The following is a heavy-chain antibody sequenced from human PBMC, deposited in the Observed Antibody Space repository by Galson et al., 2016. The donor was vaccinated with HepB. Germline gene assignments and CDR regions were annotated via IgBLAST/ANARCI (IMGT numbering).Heavy chain of an antibody. V-gene: IGHV3-33*03. Sequence: SLRLSCAASGFTFSSYGMHWARQAPGKGLEWVAVIRYDGSIEHYGESMKGRFTISRDNLKNTVHLQMDSLRAEDTALYYCATSNSYGYVHWGQGALVTVSS. CDR3: ATSNSYGYVH. D-gene: IGHD5-18*01. CDR2: IRYDGSIE. CDR1: GFTFSSYG. J-gene: IGHJ4*02.